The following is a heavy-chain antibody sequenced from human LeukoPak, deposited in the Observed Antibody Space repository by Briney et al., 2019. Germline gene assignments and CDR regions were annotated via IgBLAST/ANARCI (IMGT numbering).Heavy chain of an antibody. D-gene: IGHD3-10*01. CDR1: GGSISSYY. CDR2: IYYSGST. J-gene: IGHJ4*02. Sequence: PSETLSLTCTVSGGSISSYYWGWIRQPPGKGLEWIGSIYYSGSTYYNPSLKSRVTISVDTSKNQFSLKLSSVTAADTAVYYCAGNSASSYGNQPSWGQGTLVTVSS. CDR3: AGNSASSYGNQPS. V-gene: IGHV4-39*07.